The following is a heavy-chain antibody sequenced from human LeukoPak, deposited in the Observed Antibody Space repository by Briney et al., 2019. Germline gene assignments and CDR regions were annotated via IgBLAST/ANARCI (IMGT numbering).Heavy chain of an antibody. CDR2: IYSGGST. J-gene: IGHJ3*02. Sequence: GGSLRLSCAASEFSVGSNYMTWVRQAPGKGLEWVSLIYSGGSTYYADSVKGRFTISRDNSKNTLYLQMDSLRAEDTAVYYCARDWYDNSDAFDIWGQGTMVTVSS. CDR3: ARDWYDNSDAFDI. V-gene: IGHV3-66*01. CDR1: EFSVGSNY. D-gene: IGHD3-9*01.